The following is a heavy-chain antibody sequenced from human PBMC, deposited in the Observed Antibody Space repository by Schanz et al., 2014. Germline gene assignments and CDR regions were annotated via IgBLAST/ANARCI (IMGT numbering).Heavy chain of an antibody. CDR3: ARGRGFYDY. V-gene: IGHV1-69*02. D-gene: IGHD3-10*01. Sequence: QVQLVQSGPEVKKPGSSVKVSCQAFGDTFSKYNIMWVRQVPGQGLEWLGRIIPVLAIADYAQKFQGRVTITADKSTSTAYMELSSLTSEDTAVHYCARGRGFYDYWGQGTLVTVSS. CDR1: GDTFSKYN. CDR2: IIPVLAIA. J-gene: IGHJ4*02.